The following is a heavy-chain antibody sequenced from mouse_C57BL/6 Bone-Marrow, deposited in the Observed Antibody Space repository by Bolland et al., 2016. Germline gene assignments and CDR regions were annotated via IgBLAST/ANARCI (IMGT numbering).Heavy chain of an antibody. CDR3: ARWVHDYGSSYPFAY. J-gene: IGHJ4*01. D-gene: IGHD1-1*01. Sequence: NGGTIYNQKFKGKATLTVDKSSSTAYMELRSLTSEDTAVYYCARWVHDYGSSYPFAYWGQGTS. V-gene: IGHV1-18*01. CDR2: NGGT.